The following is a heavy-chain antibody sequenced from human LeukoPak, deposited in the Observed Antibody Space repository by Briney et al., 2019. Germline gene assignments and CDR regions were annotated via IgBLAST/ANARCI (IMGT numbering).Heavy chain of an antibody. CDR1: GASISSGNYY. V-gene: IGHV4-61*02. Sequence: SETLSLTCTVYGASISSGNYYWSWIRQPAGKELEWIGRIYPSGNTDYNPSLKSRVTMSLDTSKNQFSLKLSSVTAADTAIYYCARNVPYGSSSRSRVDPWGQGTLVTVSS. J-gene: IGHJ5*02. D-gene: IGHD6-6*01. CDR3: ARNVPYGSSSRSRVDP. CDR2: IYPSGNT.